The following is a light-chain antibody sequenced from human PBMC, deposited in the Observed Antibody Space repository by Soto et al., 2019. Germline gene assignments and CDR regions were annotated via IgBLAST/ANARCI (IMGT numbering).Light chain of an antibody. Sequence: EIVLTQSPGTLSLSPGERATLSCRASQSITSSYLTWYQQKPGQAPRLLIYGASRRATDIPDRFSGSGSGTDFTLTISRLEPEDFAVYYCHLYDSSSYTFGQGTKLEIK. CDR3: HLYDSSSYT. J-gene: IGKJ2*01. CDR1: QSITSSY. CDR2: GAS. V-gene: IGKV3-20*01.